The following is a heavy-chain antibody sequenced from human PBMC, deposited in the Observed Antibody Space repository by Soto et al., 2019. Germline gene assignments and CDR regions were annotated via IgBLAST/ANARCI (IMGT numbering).Heavy chain of an antibody. CDR1: GGSISSYY. CDR3: ARGYYDSSGYYYEDY. J-gene: IGHJ4*02. V-gene: IGHV4-59*01. D-gene: IGHD3-22*01. Sequence: LSLTCTVSGGSISSYYWSWIRQPPGKGLEWIGYIYYSGSTNYNPSLKSRVTISVDTSKNQFSLKLSSVTAADTAVYYCARGYYDSSGYYYEDYWGQGTLVTVSS. CDR2: IYYSGST.